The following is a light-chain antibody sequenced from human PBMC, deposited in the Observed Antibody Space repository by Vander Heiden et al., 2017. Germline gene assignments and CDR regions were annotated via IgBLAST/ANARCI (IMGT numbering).Light chain of an antibody. J-gene: IGKJ1*01. Sequence: DIQMTQSPRSLSASVGDRVTITCRASQGIRNDLAWYQQKPGKAPKRLIYGASSLESGVPSRFSGSGSGREFTLTISSLQPEDFATYYCLQHNSYPPTSGQGTKVEIK. CDR3: LQHNSYPPT. CDR2: GAS. CDR1: QGIRND. V-gene: IGKV1-17*01.